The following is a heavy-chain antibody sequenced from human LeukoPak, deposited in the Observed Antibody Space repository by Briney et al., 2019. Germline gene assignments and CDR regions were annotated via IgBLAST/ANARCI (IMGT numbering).Heavy chain of an antibody. J-gene: IGHJ3*02. D-gene: IGHD3-10*01. Sequence: GESLKISCSASGFTFSSYAMHWVRQAPGKGLEYVSGISINGGSTDYADSVKGRFTISRDNSKNTVYLQMSSLRAEDTAVYYCVKESRVARGVIMDAFDMWGQGTMVTVSS. CDR2: ISINGGST. CDR1: GFTFSSYA. V-gene: IGHV3-64D*06. CDR3: VKESRVARGVIMDAFDM.